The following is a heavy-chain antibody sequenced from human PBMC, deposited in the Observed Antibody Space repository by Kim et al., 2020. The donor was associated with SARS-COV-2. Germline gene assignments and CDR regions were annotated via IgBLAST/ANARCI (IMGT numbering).Heavy chain of an antibody. V-gene: IGHV4-4*02. CDR1: GGSISSSNW. CDR3: ARAPASDFWPLNWFDP. D-gene: IGHD3-3*01. J-gene: IGHJ5*02. CDR2: IYHSGST. Sequence: SETLSLTCAVSGGSISSSNWWSWVRQPPGKGLEWIGEIYHSGSTNYNPSLKSRVTISVDKSKNQFSLKLSSVTAADTAVYYCARAPASDFWPLNWFDPWGQGTLVTVSS.